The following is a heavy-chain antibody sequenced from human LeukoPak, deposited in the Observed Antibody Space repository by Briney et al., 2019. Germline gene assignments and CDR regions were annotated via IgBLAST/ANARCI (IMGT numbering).Heavy chain of an antibody. CDR2: ISGSGGST. CDR3: AKGSTVIRYYYYYYMDV. Sequence: GGSLRLSCAASGFTFSSYAMSWVRQAPGKGLEWASAISGSGGSTYYADSVKGRFTISRDNSKNTLYMQTNSLRAEDTAVYYCAKGSTVIRYYYYYYMDVWGKGTTVTVSS. J-gene: IGHJ6*03. CDR1: GFTFSSYA. V-gene: IGHV3-23*01. D-gene: IGHD4-17*01.